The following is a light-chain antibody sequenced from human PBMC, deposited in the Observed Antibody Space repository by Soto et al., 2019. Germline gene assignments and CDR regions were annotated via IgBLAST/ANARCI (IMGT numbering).Light chain of an antibody. CDR3: QQHYRAPRT. V-gene: IGKV1-39*01. CDR2: AAS. CDR1: QTISTH. J-gene: IGKJ4*01. Sequence: DIQLTQSPSSLSVSVGDRVTITCRASQTISTHLNWYQQKPGQAPKPLLFAASRLQSGVPSRFSGSGSGTDFTLTITSLQPEDFATYYCQQHYRAPRTFGGGTKVDLK.